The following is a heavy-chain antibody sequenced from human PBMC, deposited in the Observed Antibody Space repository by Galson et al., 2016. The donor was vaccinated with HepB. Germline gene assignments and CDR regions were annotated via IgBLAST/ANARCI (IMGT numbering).Heavy chain of an antibody. J-gene: IGHJ4*02. CDR2: ISGSSRHI. D-gene: IGHD3-10*01. CDR1: GFIFTSYS. CDR3: ARDYYGTGRGDFDY. V-gene: IGHV3-21*01. Sequence: SLRLSCAASGFIFTSYSMNWVRQAPGKGLEWDSSISGSSRHIYYADSLRGRFTISRDDAKNSVYLQMNSLRAEDTAVYYCARDYYGTGRGDFDYWGQGTLVTVSS.